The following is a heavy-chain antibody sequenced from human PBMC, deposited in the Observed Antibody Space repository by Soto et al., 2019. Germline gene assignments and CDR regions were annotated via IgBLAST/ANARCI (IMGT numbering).Heavy chain of an antibody. Sequence: GGSLRLSCAASGFTFSSYAMNWVRRAPAKGLEWVSVISGSGGSAYYGDSVEGRFTISRDNSKNTLYLQMNSLTAEDTAIYYCAKDRGSSTKNLDVWGPGTQVTVSS. V-gene: IGHV3-23*01. CDR2: ISGSGGSA. CDR3: AKDRGSSTKNLDV. CDR1: GFTFSSYA. J-gene: IGHJ4*02. D-gene: IGHD2-2*01.